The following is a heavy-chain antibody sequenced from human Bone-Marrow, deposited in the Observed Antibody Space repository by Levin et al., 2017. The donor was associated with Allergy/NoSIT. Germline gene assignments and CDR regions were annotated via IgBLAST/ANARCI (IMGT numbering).Heavy chain of an antibody. CDR1: GDIVSSNSAA. J-gene: IGHJ4*02. V-gene: IGHV6-1*01. Sequence: ASETLSLTCAISGDIVSSNSAACNWIRQSPSRGLEWLGRTYYRSKWYNDYAVSVKSRITINPDTSKNQFSLQLNSVTPEDTAVYYCARDPKYSSSPDPRGYYFDYWGQGTLVTVSS. CDR2: TYYRSKWYN. D-gene: IGHD6-6*01. CDR3: ARDPKYSSSPDPRGYYFDY.